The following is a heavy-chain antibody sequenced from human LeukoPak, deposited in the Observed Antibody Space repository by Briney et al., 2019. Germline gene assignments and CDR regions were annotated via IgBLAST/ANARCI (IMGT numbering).Heavy chain of an antibody. CDR2: INPSGGST. CDR3: APSPVAGTRAWFDP. V-gene: IGHV1-46*01. J-gene: IGHJ5*02. D-gene: IGHD6-19*01. Sequence: RASVKVSCKASGYTFTSYYMHWVRQAPGQGLEWMGIINPSGGSTSYAQKFQGRVTMTRDMSTSTVYMELSSLRSEDTAVYYCAPSPVAGTRAWFDPWAREPWSPSPQ. CDR1: GYTFTSYY.